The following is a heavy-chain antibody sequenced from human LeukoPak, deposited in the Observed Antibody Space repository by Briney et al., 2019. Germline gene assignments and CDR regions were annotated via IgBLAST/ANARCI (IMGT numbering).Heavy chain of an antibody. J-gene: IGHJ4*02. D-gene: IGHD5-18*01. CDR2: INHSGST. CDR3: TRGYGFDY. Sequence: PGGSLRLSCAASGFTFSSYAMSWVRQAPGKGLEWIGEINHSGSTNYNPSLKSRVTISVDTSKNQFSLKLSSVTAADTAVYYCTRGYGFDYWGQGTLVTVSS. CDR1: GFTFSSYA. V-gene: IGHV4-34*08.